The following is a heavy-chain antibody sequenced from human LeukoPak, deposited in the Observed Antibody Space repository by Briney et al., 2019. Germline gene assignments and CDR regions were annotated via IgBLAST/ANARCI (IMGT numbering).Heavy chain of an antibody. CDR2: ITPIFGTA. CDR1: GGTFSSCA. J-gene: IGHJ5*02. CDR3: ARAAHYDILTGNTRWFDP. V-gene: IGHV1-69*13. Sequence: SVKVSCKASGGTFSSCAISWVRQAPGQGLEWMGGITPIFGTANYAQKFQGRVTITADESTSTAYMELSSLRSEDTAVYYCARAAHYDILTGNTRWFDPWGQGTLVTVSS. D-gene: IGHD3-9*01.